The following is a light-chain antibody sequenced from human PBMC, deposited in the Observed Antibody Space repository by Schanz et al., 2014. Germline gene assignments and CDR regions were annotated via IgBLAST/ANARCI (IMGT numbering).Light chain of an antibody. CDR2: GAS. CDR1: QSVSSSY. J-gene: IGKJ1*01. Sequence: EIVLTQSPGTLSLSPGERATLSCRASQSVSSSYLAWYQQKPGQAPRLLIYGASSRATGIPDRFSGSGSGTDFTLTISRLEPDDFATYYCQQYNSYSEWTFGQGTKVEIK. CDR3: QQYNSYSEWT. V-gene: IGKV3-20*01.